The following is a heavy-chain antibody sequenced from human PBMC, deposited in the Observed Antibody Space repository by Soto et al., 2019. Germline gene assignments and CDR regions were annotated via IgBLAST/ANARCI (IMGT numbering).Heavy chain of an antibody. Sequence: QVQLVESGGGVVQPGRSRRLSCAASGFTFSSYAMHWGRQAPGKGLEGVAVISYDGSNKYYADTVKGRFTISRDNSKNTLYLQMNSLRAEDTAVYYCARASGYFDYWGQGTLVTVSS. D-gene: IGHD3-10*01. V-gene: IGHV3-30-3*01. CDR2: ISYDGSNK. CDR3: ARASGYFDY. CDR1: GFTFSSYA. J-gene: IGHJ4*02.